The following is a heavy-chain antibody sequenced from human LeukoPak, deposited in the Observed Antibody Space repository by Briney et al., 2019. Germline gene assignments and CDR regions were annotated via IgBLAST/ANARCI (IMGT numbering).Heavy chain of an antibody. J-gene: IGHJ4*02. CDR1: GFTFSTYD. CDR2: IGTAGDT. Sequence: QPGGSLRLSCAASGFTFSTYDMHWVRQPTGKGLEWVSGIGTAGDTYYSGSVKGRFTISRENAKNSLYLQMNSLRAGDTAVYYCARPLQSRTGAFDYWGQGTLVTVSS. D-gene: IGHD4/OR15-4a*01. V-gene: IGHV3-13*01. CDR3: ARPLQSRTGAFDY.